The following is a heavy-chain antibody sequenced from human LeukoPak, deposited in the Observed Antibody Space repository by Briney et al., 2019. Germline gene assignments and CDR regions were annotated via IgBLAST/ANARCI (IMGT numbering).Heavy chain of an antibody. CDR1: GFTFSSYA. CDR2: ISGSGGST. Sequence: PGGSLRLSCAASGFTFSSYAMSWVRQAPGKGLEWVSAISGSGGSTYCADSVKGRFTISRDNSKNTLYLQMNSLRAEDTAVYYCAKRMGAVAEYSLPHTPLDAFDIWGQGTMVTVSS. CDR3: AKRMGAVAEYSLPHTPLDAFDI. J-gene: IGHJ3*02. V-gene: IGHV3-23*01. D-gene: IGHD6-19*01.